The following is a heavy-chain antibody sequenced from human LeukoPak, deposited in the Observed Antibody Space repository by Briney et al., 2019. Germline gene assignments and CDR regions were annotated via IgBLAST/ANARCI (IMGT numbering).Heavy chain of an antibody. CDR3: ARDSSLSGWFDP. Sequence: SETLSLTCTVSGGSISSGSYYWSWIRQPAGKGLEWVGRTYTSGSTIYNPSLESRVTISLDTSKNQFSLKLSSVTAEDTAVYYCARDSSLSGWFDPWGQGTLVTVSS. J-gene: IGHJ5*02. D-gene: IGHD3-10*01. CDR1: GGSISSGSYY. CDR2: TYTSGST. V-gene: IGHV4-61*02.